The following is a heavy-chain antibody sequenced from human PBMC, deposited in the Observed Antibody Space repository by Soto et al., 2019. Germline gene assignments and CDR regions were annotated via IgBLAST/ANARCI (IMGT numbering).Heavy chain of an antibody. Sequence: ASVKVSFKASGYTFTSYDINWVRQATGQGLEWMGWMNPNSGNTGYAQKFQGRVTMTRNTSISTAYMELSSLRSEDTAVYYCAIVPAAKRDYYYYYYMDVWGKGTTVTVSS. CDR3: AIVPAAKRDYYYYYYMDV. D-gene: IGHD2-2*01. CDR2: MNPNSGNT. CDR1: GYTFTSYD. V-gene: IGHV1-8*01. J-gene: IGHJ6*03.